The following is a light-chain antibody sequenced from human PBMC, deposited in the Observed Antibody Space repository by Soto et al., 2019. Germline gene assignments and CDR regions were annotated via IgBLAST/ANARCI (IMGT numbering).Light chain of an antibody. J-gene: IGKJ2*02. CDR3: QQSYSSPCT. V-gene: IGKV1-39*01. CDR1: QSIGFN. Sequence: DIQMTQSPSSLSASLGDRVTITCRASQSIGFNLNWYQQKPGKAPKLLIYAASSLKSGVPPRFSGSGSGTDFTLTISSLQPEDFATYYCQQSYSSPCTFGQGTILEIK. CDR2: AAS.